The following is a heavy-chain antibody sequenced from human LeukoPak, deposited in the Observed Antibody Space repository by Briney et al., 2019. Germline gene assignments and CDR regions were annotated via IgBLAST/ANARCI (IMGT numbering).Heavy chain of an antibody. CDR1: GYTFISYY. Sequence: ASVKVSCKASGYTFISYYVHWVRQAPGQGLEWMGRINPNSGGTNYAQKFQGRVTMTRDTSISTAYMELSRLRSDDMAVYYCARGIYSYGYSSSFDYWGQGTLVTVSS. CDR2: INPNSGGT. D-gene: IGHD5-18*01. CDR3: ARGIYSYGYSSSFDY. V-gene: IGHV1-2*06. J-gene: IGHJ4*02.